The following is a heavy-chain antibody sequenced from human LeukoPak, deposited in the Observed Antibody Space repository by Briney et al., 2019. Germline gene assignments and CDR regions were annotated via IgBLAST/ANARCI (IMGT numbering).Heavy chain of an antibody. Sequence: GGSLRLSCAASGFTFSDYYMSWIRQAPGKGLEWVSYISSSSSYTNYADSVKGRFTISRDNSKNTLYLQMNSLRAEDTAVYYCAKLWGSSWYGDYWGQGTLVAVSS. CDR1: GFTFSDYY. J-gene: IGHJ4*02. CDR3: AKLWGSSWYGDY. D-gene: IGHD6-13*01. V-gene: IGHV3-11*03. CDR2: ISSSSSYT.